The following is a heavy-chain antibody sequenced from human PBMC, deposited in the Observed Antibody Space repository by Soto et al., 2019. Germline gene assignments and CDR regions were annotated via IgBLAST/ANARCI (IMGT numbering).Heavy chain of an antibody. V-gene: IGHV1-46*03. CDR1: GYTFTSYY. CDR2: INPSGGST. CDR3: ARAGSSSSNYYYMDV. J-gene: IGHJ6*03. Sequence: QVQLVQSGAEVKKPGASVKVSCKASGYTFTSYYMHWVRQAPGQGLEWMGIINPSGGSTSYAQKFQGRVTMTRDMSTSTVYMALSSLRSEDTAVYYCARAGSSSSNYYYMDVWGKGTTVTVSS. D-gene: IGHD6-6*01.